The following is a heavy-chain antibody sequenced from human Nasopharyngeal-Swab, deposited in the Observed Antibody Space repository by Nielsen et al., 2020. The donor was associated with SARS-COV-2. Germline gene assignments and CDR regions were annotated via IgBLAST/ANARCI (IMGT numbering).Heavy chain of an antibody. V-gene: IGHV4-34*01. CDR1: GGSFSGFY. CDR2: IHHSGST. CDR3: ARGRLRRYYDYVWGSYRSAAFDI. D-gene: IGHD3-16*02. Sequence: SETLSLTCTVSGGSFSGFYWTWIRQPPGKGLEWIDEIHHSGSTNYNPSLKSRVTISLDTSKNQFSLKLTSVTAADTAVYYCARGRLRRYYDYVWGSYRSAAFDIWGQGTMVTVSS. J-gene: IGHJ3*02.